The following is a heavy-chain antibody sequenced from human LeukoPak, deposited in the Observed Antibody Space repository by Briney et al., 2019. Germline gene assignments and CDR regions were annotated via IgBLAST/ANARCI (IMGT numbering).Heavy chain of an antibody. CDR3: VRGRITMIVVGPFDY. CDR1: GFTFSVYA. Sequence: GGSLRLSCAASGFTFSVYALSSVRQVPGKGLEWVSTISVSGDNTYYAESVKGRFTISRDNSKNTLYLQMNSLRAEDTAVYYCVRGRITMIVVGPFDYWGQGTLVTVSS. J-gene: IGHJ4*02. V-gene: IGHV3-23*01. CDR2: ISVSGDNT. D-gene: IGHD3-22*01.